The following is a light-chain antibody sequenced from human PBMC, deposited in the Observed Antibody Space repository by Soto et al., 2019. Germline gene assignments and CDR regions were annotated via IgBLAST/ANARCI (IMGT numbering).Light chain of an antibody. CDR2: GAS. CDR1: QSVSRY. J-gene: IGKJ1*01. CDR3: QQYVTSSWT. Sequence: EIALTQSPATLSLSPGERATLSCRASQSVSRYLAWYQQRPGQAPRLLIHGASNRANGIPARFSGSASGTDFTLTISRLEAEDFAVYYCQQYVTSSWTFGQGTKVEIK. V-gene: IGKV3-11*01.